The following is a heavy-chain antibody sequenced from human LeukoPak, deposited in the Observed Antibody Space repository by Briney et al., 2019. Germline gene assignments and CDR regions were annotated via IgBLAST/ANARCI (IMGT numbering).Heavy chain of an antibody. V-gene: IGHV3-48*01. CDR2: ISSSSSTI. CDR3: ARDCPASRHSYYYYYMDV. J-gene: IGHJ6*03. Sequence: PGGSLRLSCAASGFTVSSNYMSWVRQAPGKGLEWVSYISSSSSTIYYADSVKGRFTISRDNAKNSLYLQMNSLRAEDTAVYYCARDCPASRHSYYYYYMDVWGKGTTVTVSS. D-gene: IGHD6-25*01. CDR1: GFTVSSNY.